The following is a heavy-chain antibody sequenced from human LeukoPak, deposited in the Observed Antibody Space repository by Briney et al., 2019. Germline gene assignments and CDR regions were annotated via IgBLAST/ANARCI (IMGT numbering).Heavy chain of an antibody. V-gene: IGHV3-23*01. D-gene: IGHD1-1*01. CDR2: ISGSGGST. CDR3: AKGRTAVRDTFDI. CDR1: GFTFSSDA. J-gene: IGHJ3*02. Sequence: GGSLRLSCAASGFTFSSDAMSWVRQAPGKGLEWVSSISGSGGSTHYADSVKGRFTISRDNTKNTLYLQMNSLRAEDAALYYCAKGRTAVRDTFDIWGQGTVVTVSS.